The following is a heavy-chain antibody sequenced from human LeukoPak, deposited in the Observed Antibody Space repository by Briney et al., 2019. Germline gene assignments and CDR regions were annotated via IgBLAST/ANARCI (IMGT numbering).Heavy chain of an antibody. CDR2: INPSGGST. D-gene: IGHD5-18*01. J-gene: IGHJ4*02. Sequence: ASVKVSCKASGYTFTSYYMHWVRQAPGQGLEWMGIINPSGGSTSYAQKFQGRVTMTEDTSTDTAYMELSSLRSEDTAVYYCATAKWDTAMDNFDYWGQGTLVTVSS. CDR1: GYTFTSYY. V-gene: IGHV1-46*01. CDR3: ATAKWDTAMDNFDY.